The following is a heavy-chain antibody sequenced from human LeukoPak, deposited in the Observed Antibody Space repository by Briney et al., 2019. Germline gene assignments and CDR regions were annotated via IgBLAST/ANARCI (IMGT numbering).Heavy chain of an antibody. J-gene: IGHJ4*02. V-gene: IGHV3-7*01. CDR1: GFTFRSYW. D-gene: IGHD3-3*01. Sequence: PGGSLRLSCAASGFTFRSYWMSWVRQAPGKGLEWVANIKQDGSEKYYVDSVKGRFAISRDNAKNSLYLQMNSLRAEDTAVYYCARESDDFWSGYYPMIDYWGQGTLVTVSS. CDR3: ARESDDFWSGYYPMIDY. CDR2: IKQDGSEK.